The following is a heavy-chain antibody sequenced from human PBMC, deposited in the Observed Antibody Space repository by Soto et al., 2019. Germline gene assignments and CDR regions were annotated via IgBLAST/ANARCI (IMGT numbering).Heavy chain of an antibody. CDR1: GGSISSGDYY. J-gene: IGHJ4*02. Sequence: QVQLQESGPGLVKPSQTLSLTCTVSGGSISSGDYYWSWIRQPPGKGLEWIGYIYYSGSTYYNPSLKSRVTISVDTSKNQFSLKLSSVTAADTAVYYCAQASSDPYSGGVSGYFDYWGQGTLVTVSS. CDR3: AQASSDPYSGGVSGYFDY. V-gene: IGHV4-30-4*01. D-gene: IGHD3-3*01. CDR2: IYYSGST.